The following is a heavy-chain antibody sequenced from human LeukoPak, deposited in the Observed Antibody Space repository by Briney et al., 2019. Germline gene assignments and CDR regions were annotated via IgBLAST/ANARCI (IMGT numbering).Heavy chain of an antibody. CDR2: VYKDGKM. CDR1: GFTVSSTY. V-gene: IGHV3-53*01. J-gene: IGHJ4*02. CDR3: ASRHCSGGDCYFAGADPFDH. D-gene: IGHD2-21*01. Sequence: GGSLRLSCAASGFTVSSTYMSWVRQSPGKGLEWVSVVYKDGKMFYIDSVKGRFAISRDTSKNTVYLQMNNLRAEDTAVYYCASRHCSGGDCYFAGADPFDHWGQGTLVTVSS.